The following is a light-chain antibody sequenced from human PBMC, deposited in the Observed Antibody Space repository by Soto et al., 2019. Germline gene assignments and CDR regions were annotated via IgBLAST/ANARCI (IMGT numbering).Light chain of an antibody. J-gene: IGKJ1*01. CDR3: LQDYNYPRT. V-gene: IGKV1-6*01. Sequence: AIQMTQSPSSLSASVGDRVTITCRASQGIRNDLGWYQQKPGKAPKLLIYDASSLQSGVPSRFSGSGPGTDFTLTISSLQPEDFATYYCLQDYNYPRTFGQGTKVDIK. CDR1: QGIRND. CDR2: DAS.